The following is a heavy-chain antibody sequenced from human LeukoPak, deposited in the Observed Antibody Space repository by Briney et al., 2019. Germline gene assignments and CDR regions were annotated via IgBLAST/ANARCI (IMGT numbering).Heavy chain of an antibody. Sequence: SETLSLTCAVYGGSFSGYYWSWIRQPAGKGLEWIGRIYTSGSTNYNPSLKSRVTMSVDTSKNQFSLKLSSVTAADTAVYYCARDEERGVPTEPLSVWGKGTTVTVSS. CDR2: IYTSGST. CDR1: GGSFSGYY. CDR3: ARDEERGVPTEPLSV. J-gene: IGHJ6*04. V-gene: IGHV4-4*07. D-gene: IGHD1-14*01.